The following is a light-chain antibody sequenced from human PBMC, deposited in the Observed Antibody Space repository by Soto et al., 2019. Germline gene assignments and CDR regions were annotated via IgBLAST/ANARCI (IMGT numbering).Light chain of an antibody. CDR3: QQYHDWPPST. J-gene: IGKJ2*01. Sequence: EIVLTQSAGTLSLSPGERATLSCRASQSVSRNYLAWYQQKPGQAPRLLIYGASSRATGIPDRFSGSGSGTEFTLTISSLQSEDFAVYYCQQYHDWPPSTFGQGTKVDIK. CDR1: QSVSRNY. V-gene: IGKV3-20*01. CDR2: GAS.